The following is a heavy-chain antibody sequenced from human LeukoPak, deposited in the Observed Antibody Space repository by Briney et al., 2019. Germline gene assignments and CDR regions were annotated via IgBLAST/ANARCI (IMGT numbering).Heavy chain of an antibody. V-gene: IGHV3-33*01. J-gene: IGHJ6*02. Sequence: GGSLRLSCAASGFTFSSYGMHWVRQAPGKGLEWVAVIWYDGSNKYYADSVKGRFTNSRDNSKNTLYLQMNSLRAEDTAVYYCARALDYYDSSGYAVYYGMDVWGQGTTVTVSS. D-gene: IGHD3-22*01. CDR2: IWYDGSNK. CDR1: GFTFSSYG. CDR3: ARALDYYDSSGYAVYYGMDV.